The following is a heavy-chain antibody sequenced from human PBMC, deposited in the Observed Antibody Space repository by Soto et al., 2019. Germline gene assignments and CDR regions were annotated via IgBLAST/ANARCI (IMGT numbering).Heavy chain of an antibody. CDR1: GFTFSSYA. J-gene: IGHJ6*03. Sequence: GGSPRLSCAASGFTFSSYAMSWVRQAPGKGLEWVSAISGSGGSTYYADSVKGRFTISRDNSKNTLYLQMNSLRAEDTAVYYCASCGDAGDYYYYYMDVWGKGTTVTVSS. V-gene: IGHV3-23*01. CDR3: ASCGDAGDYYYYYMDV. CDR2: ISGSGGST. D-gene: IGHD7-27*01.